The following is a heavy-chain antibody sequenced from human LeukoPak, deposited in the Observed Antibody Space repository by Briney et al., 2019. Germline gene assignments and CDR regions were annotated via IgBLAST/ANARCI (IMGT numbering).Heavy chain of an antibody. J-gene: IGHJ6*02. V-gene: IGHV4-59*01. CDR3: ARGRSYPQLYYYYGMDV. D-gene: IGHD1-26*01. CDR2: IYYSGST. Sequence: KPSETLSLTCTVSGGSISSYLWSWIRQPPGKGLEWIGYIYYSGSTNYNPSLKSLVTISVDTSKNQFSLKLSSVTAAGTAVYYCARGRSYPQLYYYYGMDVWGQGTTVPVSS. CDR1: GGSISSYL.